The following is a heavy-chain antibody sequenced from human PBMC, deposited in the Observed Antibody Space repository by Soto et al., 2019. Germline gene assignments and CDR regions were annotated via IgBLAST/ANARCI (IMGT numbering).Heavy chain of an antibody. Sequence: GGSLRLSCAASGFTFSSYGMHWVRQAPGKGLEWVAVISYDGSNKYYADSVKGRFTISRDNSKNTLYLQMNSLRADDTAVYYCAREWLLYYYGMDVWGQGTTVTVSS. CDR2: ISYDGSNK. V-gene: IGHV3-30*03. D-gene: IGHD6-19*01. CDR3: AREWLLYYYGMDV. J-gene: IGHJ6*02. CDR1: GFTFSSYG.